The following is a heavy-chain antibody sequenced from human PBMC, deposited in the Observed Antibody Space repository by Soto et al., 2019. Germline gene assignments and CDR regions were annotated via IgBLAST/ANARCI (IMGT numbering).Heavy chain of an antibody. CDR1: GFTFSSYA. CDR2: ISGSGGST. D-gene: IGHD4-17*01. Sequence: GGSLRLSCAASGFTFSSYAMSWVRQAPGKGLEWVSAISGSGGSTYYADSVKGRFTISRDNSKNTLYLQMNSLRAEDTAVYYCAKERRSNDYGDYAVLENDYWGQGTLVTVSS. V-gene: IGHV3-23*01. J-gene: IGHJ4*02. CDR3: AKERRSNDYGDYAVLENDY.